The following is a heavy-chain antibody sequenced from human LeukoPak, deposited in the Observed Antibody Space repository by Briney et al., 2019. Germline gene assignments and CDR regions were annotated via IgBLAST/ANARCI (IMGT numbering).Heavy chain of an antibody. J-gene: IGHJ5*02. CDR2: IYYSGST. Sequence: SETLSLTCSVSGNSISSYYWSWIRQPPGKGLEWIGYIYYSGSTNYNPSLKGRVTISVDTSKNQFSLRLSSVTAADTAVYYCARHVNPLNYFDPWGQGTLVTVSS. CDR3: ARHVNPLNYFDP. CDR1: GNSISSYY. V-gene: IGHV4-59*08.